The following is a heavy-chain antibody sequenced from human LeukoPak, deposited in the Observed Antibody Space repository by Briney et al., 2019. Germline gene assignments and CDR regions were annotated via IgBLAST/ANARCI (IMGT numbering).Heavy chain of an antibody. J-gene: IGHJ4*02. CDR3: ARTYYYDSSGYYQE. CDR2: IYYSGST. CDR1: GGSISSYY. Sequence: PSETLSLTCTVSGGSISSYYWSWIRQPPGKGLEWIGYIYYSGSTNYNLSLKSRVTISVDTSKNQFSLKLSSVTAADTAVYYCARTYYYDSSGYYQEWGQGTLVTVSS. D-gene: IGHD3-22*01. V-gene: IGHV4-59*08.